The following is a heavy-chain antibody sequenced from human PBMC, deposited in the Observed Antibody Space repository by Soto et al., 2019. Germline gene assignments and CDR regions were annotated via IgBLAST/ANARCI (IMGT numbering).Heavy chain of an antibody. Sequence: VKVPCKDYDFMFTSQGISWVRQAPGQGLEWMGWISLYNGNTNYAQQFQGRVTMTTDTSTMTAYMELRGLRSDDTAMYLFAIYHLELFRFDYWGQGTLVTVSS. V-gene: IGHV1-18*01. CDR1: DFMFTSQG. J-gene: IGHJ4*02. CDR2: ISLYNGNT. D-gene: IGHD2-2*01. CDR3: AIYHLELFRFDY.